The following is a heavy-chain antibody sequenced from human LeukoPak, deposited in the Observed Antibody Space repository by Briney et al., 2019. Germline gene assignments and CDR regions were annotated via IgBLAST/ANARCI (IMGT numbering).Heavy chain of an antibody. J-gene: IGHJ4*02. Sequence: GESLKIPCKGSGYSFTSYWIGWVRQMPGKGLEWMGIIYPGDSDTRYSPSFQGQVTISADKSISTAYLQWSSLKASDTAMYYCARLGDYDILTGYSPNPYYFDYWGQGTLVTVSS. CDR3: ARLGDYDILTGYSPNPYYFDY. V-gene: IGHV5-51*01. CDR1: GYSFTSYW. CDR2: IYPGDSDT. D-gene: IGHD3-9*01.